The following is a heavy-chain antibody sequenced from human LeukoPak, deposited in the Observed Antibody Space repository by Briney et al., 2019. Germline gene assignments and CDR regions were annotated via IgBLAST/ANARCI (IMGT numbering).Heavy chain of an antibody. Sequence: SETLSLTCTVSGGSISSYYWSWIRQPPGKGLEWIGYIYYSGSTNYNPSLKSRVTISVDTSKNQFSLKLSSVTAADTAVYYCARRRYSSGWYIWFDPWGQGTLVTVSS. CDR3: ARRRYSSGWYIWFDP. CDR1: GGSISSYY. CDR2: IYYSGST. J-gene: IGHJ5*02. V-gene: IGHV4-59*08. D-gene: IGHD6-13*01.